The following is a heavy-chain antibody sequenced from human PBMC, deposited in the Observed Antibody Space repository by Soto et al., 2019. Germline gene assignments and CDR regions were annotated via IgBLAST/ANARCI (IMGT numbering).Heavy chain of an antibody. D-gene: IGHD3-9*01. CDR2: ISYHGREI. J-gene: IGHJ4*02. Sequence: AGGSLRLSCAASGFIFSDFYMSWIRQAPGKGLEWLSVISYHGREIHYADSVKGRFTISRDKSRNTIYLQMNSLTYEDTAVYYCARDPVAVTGSFVDYWGQGTLVTVSS. V-gene: IGHV3-30-3*01. CDR1: GFIFSDFY. CDR3: ARDPVAVTGSFVDY.